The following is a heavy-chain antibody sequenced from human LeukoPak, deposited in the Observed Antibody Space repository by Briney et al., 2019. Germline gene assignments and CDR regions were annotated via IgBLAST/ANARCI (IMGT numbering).Heavy chain of an antibody. Sequence: NRGGSLRLSCEASGFAFSFFAMSWLRQAPGKGLEWVSTINANSGTRSYAASVRGRFTISRDNSKNTLYLQLNTLRADDTAVYYCAEPICVCLALTSDRFAPWGEGTLVVVSS. D-gene: IGHD3-16*01. V-gene: IGHV3-23*01. CDR3: AEPICVCLALTSDRFAP. CDR1: GFAFSFFA. J-gene: IGHJ5*02. CDR2: INANSGTR.